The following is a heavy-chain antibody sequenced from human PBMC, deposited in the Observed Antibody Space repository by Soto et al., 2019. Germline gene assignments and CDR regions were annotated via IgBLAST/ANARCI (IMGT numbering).Heavy chain of an antibody. D-gene: IGHD3-3*01. J-gene: IGHJ6*02. CDR2: INPSGGST. CDR1: GNTFTSYY. V-gene: IGHV1-46*01. Sequence: ASVKVSCKASGNTFTSYYMHWVRQAPGQGLEWMGIINPSGGSTSYAQKFQGRVTMTRDTSTSTVYMELSSLRSEDTAVYYCARDLSQRITIFGVFPADYYYGMDVWGQGTTVTVSS. CDR3: ARDLSQRITIFGVFPADYYYGMDV.